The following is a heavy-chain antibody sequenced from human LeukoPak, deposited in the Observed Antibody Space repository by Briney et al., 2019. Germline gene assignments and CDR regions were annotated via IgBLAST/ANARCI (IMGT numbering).Heavy chain of an antibody. D-gene: IGHD2-15*01. CDR1: GYTFTSYG. V-gene: IGHV1-18*01. Sequence: ASEKVSCKASGYTFTSYGISWVRQAPGQGLEWMGWISAYNGNTNYAQNLQGRVTMTTDTSTSTAYMELRSLRSDDTAVYYCARVSCSGGTCYANFDHWGQGTLVTV. CDR2: ISAYNGNT. J-gene: IGHJ4*02. CDR3: ARVSCSGGTCYANFDH.